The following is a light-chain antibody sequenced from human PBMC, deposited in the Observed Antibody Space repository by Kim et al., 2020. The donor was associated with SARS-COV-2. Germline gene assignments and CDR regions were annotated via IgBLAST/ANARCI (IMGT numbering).Light chain of an antibody. V-gene: IGLV3-19*01. CDR1: SLRSYY. CDR2: GKN. CDR3: NSRDSSGNHYVV. J-gene: IGLJ2*01. Sequence: LGQTVRMTCQGDSLRSYYASWYQQKPGQAPVLVIYGKNNRPSGIPDRFSGSSSGNTASLTITGAQAEDEADYYCNSRDSSGNHYVVFGGGTQLTVL.